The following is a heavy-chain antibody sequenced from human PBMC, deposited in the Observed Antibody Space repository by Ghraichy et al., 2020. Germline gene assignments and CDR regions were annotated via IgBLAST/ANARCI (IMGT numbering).Heavy chain of an antibody. CDR1: GFTFSSYS. D-gene: IGHD4-23*01. J-gene: IGHJ4*02. CDR2: ISSSSSTI. V-gene: IGHV3-48*01. CDR3: ARYGGNLFDY. Sequence: GGSLRLSCAASGFTFSSYSMNWVRQAPGKGLEWVSYISSSSSTIYYADSVKGRFTISRDNAKNSLYLQMNSLRAEDTAVYYCARYGGNLFDYWGQGTLVTVSS.